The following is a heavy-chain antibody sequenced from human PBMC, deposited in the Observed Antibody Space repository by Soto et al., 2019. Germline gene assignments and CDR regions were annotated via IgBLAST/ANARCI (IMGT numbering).Heavy chain of an antibody. CDR3: AFFHVMVTAGSNSVS. CDR2: IYHGGTT. V-gene: IGHV4-38-2*02. J-gene: IGHJ5*01. D-gene: IGHD5-18*01. CDR1: GYSISSGSY. Sequence: SENLSLTCTVSGYSISSGSYWGWIRQPPGKGPEWIASIYHGGTTFYNPSLKSRITISVDTSHNQSSLNLRSVTAADTAVYYCAFFHVMVTAGSNSVSRG.